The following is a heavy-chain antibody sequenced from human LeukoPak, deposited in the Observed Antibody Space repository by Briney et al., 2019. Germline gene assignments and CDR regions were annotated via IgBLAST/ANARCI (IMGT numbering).Heavy chain of an antibody. Sequence: GSLRLSCAASGFTFSTYAVSWVRQAPGKGLEWVSSISGSGGSTSYADSVKGRFTISRDNSKNTLYLQMNSLRAEDTAIYYCARVAGTKCFDYWGQGTLVTVSS. CDR2: ISGSGGST. J-gene: IGHJ4*02. CDR1: GFTFSTYA. D-gene: IGHD6-19*01. CDR3: ARVAGTKCFDY. V-gene: IGHV3-23*01.